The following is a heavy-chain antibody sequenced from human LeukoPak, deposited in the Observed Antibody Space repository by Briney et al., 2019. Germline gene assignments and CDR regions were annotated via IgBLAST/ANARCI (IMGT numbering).Heavy chain of an antibody. V-gene: IGHV3-23*01. CDR3: AKARYYDSSGRPGGY. D-gene: IGHD3-22*01. CDR1: GFTFSSYA. Sequence: GGSLRLSCAASGFTFSSYAMGWVRQAPGKGLEWVSAISGSGGSTYYADSVKGRFTISRDNSKNTLYLQMNSLRAEDTAVYYCAKARYYDSSGRPGGYWGQGTLVTVSS. J-gene: IGHJ4*02. CDR2: ISGSGGST.